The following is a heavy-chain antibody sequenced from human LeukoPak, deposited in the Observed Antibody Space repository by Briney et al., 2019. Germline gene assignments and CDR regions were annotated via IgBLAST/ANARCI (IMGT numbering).Heavy chain of an antibody. CDR3: ARDGHVVVTAISRVRDHWFDP. CDR2: IYYSGST. J-gene: IGHJ5*02. D-gene: IGHD2-21*02. CDR1: GGSISSSSYY. V-gene: IGHV4-39*07. Sequence: SETLSLTCTVSGGSISSSSYYWGWIRQPPGKGLEWIGSIYYSGSTNYNPSLKSRVTISVDTSKNQFSLKLSSVTAADTAVYYCARDGHVVVTAISRVRDHWFDPWGQGTLVTVSS.